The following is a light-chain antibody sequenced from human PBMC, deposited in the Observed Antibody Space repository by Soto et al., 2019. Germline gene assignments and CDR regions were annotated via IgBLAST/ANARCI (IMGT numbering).Light chain of an antibody. J-gene: IGKJ1*01. Sequence: DIVMTQSPDSLAVSLGERATINCKSSQSVLYSSNNKNYLAWYQQKPGQPPKLLIYWASTRESGVPDRFSGSGSGTDFTLTISSLRAEDVAVYYCQQYYSTPWTFGQGTKLEIK. CDR1: QSVLYSSNNKNY. V-gene: IGKV4-1*01. CDR3: QQYYSTPWT. CDR2: WAS.